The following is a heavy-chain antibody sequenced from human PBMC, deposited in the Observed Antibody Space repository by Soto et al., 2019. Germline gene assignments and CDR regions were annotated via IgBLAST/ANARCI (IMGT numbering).Heavy chain of an antibody. CDR1: GFTFSSYG. D-gene: IGHD2-15*01. J-gene: IGHJ4*02. V-gene: IGHV3-30*18. CDR2: ISYDGSNK. CDR3: AKDRRYWSGGSCYGPFDY. Sequence: QVQLVESVGGVVQPGRSLRLSCAASGFTFSSYGMHWVRHAPGKGLEWVSVISYDGSNKYYADSVKGRFTISSDNSKNTLYLQMNSLRAADTAVYYCAKDRRYWSGGSCYGPFDYWGQGTMVTVSS.